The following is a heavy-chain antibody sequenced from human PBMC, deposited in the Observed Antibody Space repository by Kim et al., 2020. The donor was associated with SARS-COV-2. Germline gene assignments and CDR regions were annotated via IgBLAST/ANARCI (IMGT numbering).Heavy chain of an antibody. D-gene: IGHD3-10*01. CDR3: AKGVIVRGVYYYYGMDV. CDR2: ISWNSGSI. J-gene: IGHJ6*01. CDR1: GFTFDDYA. Sequence: GGSLRLSCAASGFTFDDYAMHWVRQAPGKGLEWVSGISWNSGSIGYADSVKGRFTISRDNAKNSLYLQMNSLRAEDTALYYCAKGVIVRGVYYYYGMDV. V-gene: IGHV3-9*01.